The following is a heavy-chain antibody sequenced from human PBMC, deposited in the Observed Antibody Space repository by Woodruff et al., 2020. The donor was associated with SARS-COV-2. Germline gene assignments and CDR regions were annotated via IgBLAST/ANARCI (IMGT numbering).Heavy chain of an antibody. J-gene: IGHJ4*02. CDR3: STDPDDSTGG. Sequence: VDSVKGRFTISRDNAKNSLYLQMNSLKTEDTAVYYCSTDPDDSTGGWGQGTLVTVSS. D-gene: IGHD3-22*01. V-gene: IGHV3-7*03.